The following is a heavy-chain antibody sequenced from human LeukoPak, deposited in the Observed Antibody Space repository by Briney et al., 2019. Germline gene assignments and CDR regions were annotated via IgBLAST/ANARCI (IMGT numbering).Heavy chain of an antibody. CDR1: GFSFSNYD. D-gene: IGHD4-17*01. J-gene: IGHJ4*02. Sequence: GRSQKFSCAASGFSFSNYDMHWVRQAPGKGLEWVAVIWYDGSNKYYADSVKGSFTISRDNSKNTLYLQMNSLRVEDTAVYYCARGDPTVTTKQNFDYWGQRTLGSASS. CDR2: IWYDGSNK. CDR3: ARGDPTVTTKQNFDY. V-gene: IGHV3-33*01.